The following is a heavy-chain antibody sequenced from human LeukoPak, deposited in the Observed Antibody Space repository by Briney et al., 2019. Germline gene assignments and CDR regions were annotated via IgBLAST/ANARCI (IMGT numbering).Heavy chain of an antibody. Sequence: GGSLRLSCAASGFTFSSYTMSWVRQAPGKGLEWVSSISSRSTYIYYVDSVKGRFTISRDNAKNSLFLQMNNLRAEDTAVYYCTRVRVYATIYYYNGMDVWGQGTTVTVSS. V-gene: IGHV3-21*01. D-gene: IGHD2-8*01. CDR2: ISSRSTYI. J-gene: IGHJ6*02. CDR1: GFTFSSYT. CDR3: TRVRVYATIYYYNGMDV.